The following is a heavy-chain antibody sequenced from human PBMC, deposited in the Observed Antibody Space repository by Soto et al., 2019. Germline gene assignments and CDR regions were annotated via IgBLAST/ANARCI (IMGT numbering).Heavy chain of an antibody. CDR2: ISYDGGER. V-gene: IGHV3-30*03. CDR3: ARDLPLYCRGDCNFDF. J-gene: IGHJ4*02. CDR1: GFIFSRYG. Sequence: QVQLVESGGGVVQSGGSLRLSCGGSGFIFSRYGMHWVRQAPGKGLEWVTGISYDGGERFYADSVKGRFTISRDNSKNRLDLQMSSLRPEDTAVYYCARDLPLYCRGDCNFDFWVQGTLVTVSS. D-gene: IGHD2-21*02.